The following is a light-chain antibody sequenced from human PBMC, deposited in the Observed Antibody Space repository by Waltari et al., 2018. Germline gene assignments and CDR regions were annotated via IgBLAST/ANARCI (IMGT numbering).Light chain of an antibody. CDR2: DAS. V-gene: IGKV3-11*01. Sequence: EIVLTQSPATLSLSPGERATLSCRASQSVNNSLAWYQPKPGQAPRLPMYDASNRAPGIPARFSGSGSGTDFTLTITSLEPEDFAVYYCQQRSTWYTFGQGTKLEIK. J-gene: IGKJ2*01. CDR3: QQRSTWYT. CDR1: QSVNNS.